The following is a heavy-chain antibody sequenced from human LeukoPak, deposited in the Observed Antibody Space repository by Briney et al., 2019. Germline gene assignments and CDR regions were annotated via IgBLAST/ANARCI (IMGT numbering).Heavy chain of an antibody. CDR1: GFTFSSYW. Sequence: PGGSLRLSCAASGFTFSSYWMHWVRQAPGKGLVWVSRINSDGSSTSYADSVKGRFTISRDNAKNTLYLQMNSLRAEDTAVYYCARDLRIAVTEHFNWFDPWGQGTLVTVSS. J-gene: IGHJ5*02. D-gene: IGHD6-19*01. CDR3: ARDLRIAVTEHFNWFDP. V-gene: IGHV3-74*01. CDR2: INSDGSST.